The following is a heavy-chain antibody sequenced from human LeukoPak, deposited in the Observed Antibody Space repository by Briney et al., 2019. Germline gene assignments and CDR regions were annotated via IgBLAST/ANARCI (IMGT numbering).Heavy chain of an antibody. CDR3: ARDSLLRGYSYGSFDY. V-gene: IGHV1-69*05. CDR1: GGTFSSYA. Sequence: SVKVSCKASGGTFSSYAISWVRQAPGQGLEWKGGIIPIFGTANYAQKFQGRVTITTDESTSTAYMELSSLRSEDTAVYYCARDSLLRGYSYGSFDYWGQGTLVTVSS. D-gene: IGHD5-18*01. CDR2: IIPIFGTA. J-gene: IGHJ4*02.